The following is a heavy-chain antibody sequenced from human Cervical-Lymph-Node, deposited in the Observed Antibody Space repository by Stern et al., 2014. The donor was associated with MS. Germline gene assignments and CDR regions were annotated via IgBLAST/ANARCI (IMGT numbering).Heavy chain of an antibody. J-gene: IGHJ6*02. CDR1: GFTFSSYG. Sequence: MQLVESGGGVVQPGRSLRLSCAASGFTFSSYGMHWVRQAPGKGLEWVTVISYDGSNKYYADSVNGRFTLSRGNAKKTLYLQMNSLRAEDTAVYYCAKEGRFLEWFPYYYGMDVWGQGTTVTVSS. D-gene: IGHD3-3*01. CDR3: AKEGRFLEWFPYYYGMDV. V-gene: IGHV3-30*18. CDR2: ISYDGSNK.